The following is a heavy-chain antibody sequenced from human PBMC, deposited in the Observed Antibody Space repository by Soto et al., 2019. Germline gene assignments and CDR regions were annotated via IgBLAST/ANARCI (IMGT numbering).Heavy chain of an antibody. CDR2: INHSGST. CDR3: ATLGHYDFWSGFRKGNCFDP. CDR1: GGSFIGYY. V-gene: IGHV4-34*01. D-gene: IGHD3-3*01. Sequence: QVQLQQWGAGLLKPSETVSLTCAVYGGSFIGYYGTWIRQPPGKGLEWIGEINHSGSTNYNPSLKRRVTIAADTSKNQSSLRLSSVNAADTAVYYCATLGHYDFWSGFRKGNCFDPWGQGTLVTVSS. J-gene: IGHJ5*02.